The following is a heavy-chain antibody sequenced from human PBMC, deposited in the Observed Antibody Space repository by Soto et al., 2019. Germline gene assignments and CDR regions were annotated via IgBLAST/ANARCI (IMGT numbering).Heavy chain of an antibody. V-gene: IGHV4-31*03. D-gene: IGHD3-16*01. Sequence: TLSLTCSVSGGSISSGGFYWTWIRQHPGKGLEWIGFIYDSGSTYYNASLKSRVTISGDTSKNQFSLKLSSVTSADTALYYCARGLMKLGGNYYYGMDVRGQGTTVTVSS. CDR3: ARGLMKLGGNYYYGMDV. CDR2: IYDSGST. J-gene: IGHJ6*02. CDR1: GGSISSGGFY.